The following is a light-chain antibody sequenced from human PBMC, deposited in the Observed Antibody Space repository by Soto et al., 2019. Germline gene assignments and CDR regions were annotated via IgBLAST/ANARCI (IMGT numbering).Light chain of an antibody. CDR1: SSNMGSNS. CDR3: AAWDGSLHHIL. Sequence: QSVLTQPPSASGTPGQRVTISYSGSSSNMGSNSVNWYQQLPGTAPKLLIYGDNQRPSGVPDRFSGSKSGTSASLAITGLQSEDEADYYCAAWDGSLHHILFGGGTKLTVL. J-gene: IGLJ2*01. V-gene: IGLV1-44*01. CDR2: GDN.